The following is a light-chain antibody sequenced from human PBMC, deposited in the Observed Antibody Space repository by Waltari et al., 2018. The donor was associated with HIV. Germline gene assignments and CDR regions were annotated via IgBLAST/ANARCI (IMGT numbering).Light chain of an antibody. CDR1: SLGGSS. V-gene: IGLV3-19*01. CDR2: GEY. CDR3: QSRDSSGKHVL. Sequence: SSELTQDPTVSVALGQTVRITCQGDSLGGSSASWYQQKPGQAPVLVIYGEYNRPSGIPDRFSGSSSGNTASLTISGALAEDEADYYCQSRDSSGKHVLFGGGTRLTVL. J-gene: IGLJ2*01.